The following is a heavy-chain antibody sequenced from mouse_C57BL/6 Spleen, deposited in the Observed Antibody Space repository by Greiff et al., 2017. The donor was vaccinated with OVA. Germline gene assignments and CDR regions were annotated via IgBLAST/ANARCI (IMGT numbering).Heavy chain of an antibody. CDR1: GYTFTSYW. V-gene: IGHV1-61*01. J-gene: IGHJ2*01. Sequence: QVQLQQPGAELVRPGSSVKLSCKASGYTFTSYWMDWVKQRPGQGLEWIGNIYPSDSETHYNQKFKDKATLTVDKSSSTAYMQLSSLTSEDSAVYYCARKGKEYYFDYWGQGTTLTVSS. D-gene: IGHD1-3*01. CDR2: IYPSDSET. CDR3: ARKGKEYYFDY.